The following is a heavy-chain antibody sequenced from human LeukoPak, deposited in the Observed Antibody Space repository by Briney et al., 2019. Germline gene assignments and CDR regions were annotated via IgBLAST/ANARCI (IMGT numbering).Heavy chain of an antibody. Sequence: GGSLRLSCVVSGFIVGTTYLSWVRQAPGKGLECVSVIYSGGSTFYADSVKGRFTISRDNSKNTLYLQMNSLGADDTAVYYCARVPGESFDIWGQGTMVTVSS. D-gene: IGHD3-10*01. CDR3: ARVPGESFDI. CDR1: GFIVGTTY. CDR2: IYSGGST. J-gene: IGHJ3*02. V-gene: IGHV3-53*01.